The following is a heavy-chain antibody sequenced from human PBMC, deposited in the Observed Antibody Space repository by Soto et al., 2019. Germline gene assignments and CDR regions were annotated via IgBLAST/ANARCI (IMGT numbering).Heavy chain of an antibody. J-gene: IGHJ6*02. CDR3: ATGRDYCSGGSCYSGSYGMDV. D-gene: IGHD2-15*01. V-gene: IGHV1-8*01. Sequence: ASVKLSCKASGYTFTSYDINWVQQATGQGLEWMGWMNPNSGNTGYAQKFQGRVTMTRNTSISTAYMELSSLRSEDTAVYYCATGRDYCSGGSCYSGSYGMDVWGQGTTVTVSS. CDR2: MNPNSGNT. CDR1: GYTFTSYD.